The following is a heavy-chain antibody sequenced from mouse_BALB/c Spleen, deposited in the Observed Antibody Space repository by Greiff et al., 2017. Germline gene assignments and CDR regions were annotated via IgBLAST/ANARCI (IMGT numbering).Heavy chain of an antibody. CDR3: ARDPGRFAY. CDR2: INSNGGST. CDR1: GFTFSSYG. J-gene: IGHJ3*01. V-gene: IGHV5-6-3*01. Sequence: EVMLVESGGGLVQPGGSLKLSCAASGFTFSSYGMSWVRQTPDKRLELVATINSNGGSTYYPDSVKGRFTISRDNAKNTLYLQMSSLKSEDTAMYYCARDPGRFAYWGQGTLVTVSA. D-gene: IGHD3-3*01.